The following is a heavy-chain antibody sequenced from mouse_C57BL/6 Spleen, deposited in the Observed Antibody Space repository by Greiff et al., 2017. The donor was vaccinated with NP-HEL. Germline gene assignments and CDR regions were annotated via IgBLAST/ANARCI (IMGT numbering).Heavy chain of an antibody. CDR2: ISDGGSCT. CDR3: ARYDGNYYAMDY. CDR1: GFTFSSYA. J-gene: IGHJ4*01. D-gene: IGHD1-1*01. V-gene: IGHV5-4*03. Sequence: EVKLVESGGGLVKPGGSLKLSCAASGFTFSSYAMSWVRQTPEKRLEWVATISDGGSCTYYPDNVKGRFTISRDNAKNNLYLQMSHLKSEDTAMYYCARYDGNYYAMDYWGQGTSVTVSS.